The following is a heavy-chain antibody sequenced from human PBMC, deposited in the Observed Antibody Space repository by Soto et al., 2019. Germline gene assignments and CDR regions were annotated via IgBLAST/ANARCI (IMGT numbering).Heavy chain of an antibody. J-gene: IGHJ5*02. CDR2: IYWDDDK. Sequence: QITLKESGPTLVKPTQTLTLTCTFSGFSLSTSGVGVGWIRQPPGKALEWLALIYWDDDKRYSPSLKSRLTITKETSINQVVLTMTNMDPVDTATYYCALRRGYCSGGSCYSIWFDPWGQGTLVTVSS. CDR3: ALRRGYCSGGSCYSIWFDP. V-gene: IGHV2-5*02. D-gene: IGHD2-15*01. CDR1: GFSLSTSGVG.